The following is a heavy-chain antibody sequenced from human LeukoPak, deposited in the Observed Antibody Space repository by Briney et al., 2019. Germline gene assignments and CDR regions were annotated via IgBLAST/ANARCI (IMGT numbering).Heavy chain of an antibody. J-gene: IGHJ4*02. CDR3: ARDQYDTWSRRGNFDS. CDR2: IKLDGSEK. Sequence: RGSLRLSCVASGFTFGKYWMSWVRQAPGKGLEWVANIKLDGSEKNYVDSVKGRFTISRDNTKNSLYLQMNSLRAEDTAVFYCARDQYDTWSRRGNFDSWGQGTLVIVSS. V-gene: IGHV3-7*03. D-gene: IGHD3/OR15-3a*01. CDR1: GFTFGKYW.